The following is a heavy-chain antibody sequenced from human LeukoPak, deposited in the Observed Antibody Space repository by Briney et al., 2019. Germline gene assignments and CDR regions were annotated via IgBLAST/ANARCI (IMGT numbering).Heavy chain of an antibody. J-gene: IGHJ4*02. CDR1: GDSVSINSAA. D-gene: IGHD3-10*01. V-gene: IGHV6-1*01. Sequence: SPTLSLTFAISGDSVSINSAAWDWLRQSPSRGLEWLGKTYYRSKRYNEYAVSVNSRISINPDTGKNQFSLKLPSLTAPDPAVYYCAPGGWFGESRGVYWGQGTLVTVSS. CDR2: TYYRSKRYN. CDR3: APGGWFGESRGVY.